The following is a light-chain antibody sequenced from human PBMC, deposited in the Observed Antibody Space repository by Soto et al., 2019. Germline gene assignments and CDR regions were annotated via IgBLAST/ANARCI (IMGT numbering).Light chain of an antibody. CDR2: AAS. V-gene: IGKV1-39*01. Sequence: DIQMTQSPSSLSASVGDRVTITCRASQSISSYLNWYQQKPGKAPKLLIYAASSLQSGFPSRFSGNGSGTYLTLTISCLQPEDFATYYCQQSYSTPPTFCQGTKVEIK. CDR3: QQSYSTPPT. J-gene: IGKJ1*01. CDR1: QSISSY.